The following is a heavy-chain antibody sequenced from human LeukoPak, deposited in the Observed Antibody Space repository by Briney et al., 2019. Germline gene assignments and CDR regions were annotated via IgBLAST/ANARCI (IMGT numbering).Heavy chain of an antibody. Sequence: PGGSLRLSCAASGFTVSSNYMSWVRQAPGKGLEGVSFIYSGGTTYYADSVKGRFTISRDNSKNTLYLQMNSLRAEDTAVYYCARGDGYNSYYFDYWGQGTLVTVSS. CDR1: GFTVSSNY. J-gene: IGHJ4*02. V-gene: IGHV3-53*01. CDR3: ARGDGYNSYYFDY. CDR2: IYSGGTT. D-gene: IGHD5-24*01.